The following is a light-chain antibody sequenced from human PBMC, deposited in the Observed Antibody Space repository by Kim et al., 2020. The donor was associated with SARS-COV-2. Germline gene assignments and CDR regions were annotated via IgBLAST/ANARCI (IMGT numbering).Light chain of an antibody. V-gene: IGKV1-27*01. CDR2: AAS. Sequence: ASVGDRVTITCRASQGISNYLAWYQQKPGKVPKLLIYAASTLQSGVPSRVSGSGSGTDFTLTISSLQPEDVATYYCQKYNSAPPTFGQGTKVDIK. CDR1: QGISNY. CDR3: QKYNSAPPT. J-gene: IGKJ1*01.